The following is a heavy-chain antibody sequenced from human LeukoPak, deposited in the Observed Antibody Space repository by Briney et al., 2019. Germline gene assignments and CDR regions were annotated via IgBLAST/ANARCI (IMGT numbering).Heavy chain of an antibody. CDR3: ARGVGATRFDY. CDR1: GYKFSNYW. J-gene: IGHJ4*02. D-gene: IGHD1-26*01. V-gene: IGHV5-51*01. Sequence: GESLKISCKGSGYKFSNYWIGWVRQMPGTGLEWMGIMYPGDSDTRYGPSFQGHVTISADKSIGTAFLQWSSLKASDTAMFYCARGVGATRFDYWGQGTLVTVSS. CDR2: MYPGDSDT.